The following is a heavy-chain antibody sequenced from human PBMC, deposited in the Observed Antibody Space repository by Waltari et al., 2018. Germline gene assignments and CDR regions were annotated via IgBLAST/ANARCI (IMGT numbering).Heavy chain of an antibody. CDR2: ISSSSSYI. CDR1: GFTFSSYS. Sequence: EVQLVESGGGLVKPGGSLRLSCAASGFTFSSYSMNWVRQAPGKGLEWVSSISSSSSYIYYADSVKGRFTISRDNAKNSLYLQMNSLRAEDTAVYYCARDHYSSSWPFDYWGQGTLVTVSS. V-gene: IGHV3-21*01. D-gene: IGHD6-13*01. J-gene: IGHJ4*02. CDR3: ARDHYSSSWPFDY.